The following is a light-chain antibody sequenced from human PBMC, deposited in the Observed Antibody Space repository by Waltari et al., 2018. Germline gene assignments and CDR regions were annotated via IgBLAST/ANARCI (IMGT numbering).Light chain of an antibody. CDR2: AAS. Sequence: AIRMIQSPSSLSASTGHKVTITCRARQGISSYLAWYQQKPGKAPNLLFYAASTLQSGVPSRFSGSGSGTDFTLTISCLQSEDFATYYCQQYYSYPLTFGGGTKVEIK. CDR3: QQYYSYPLT. CDR1: QGISSY. V-gene: IGKV1-8*01. J-gene: IGKJ4*01.